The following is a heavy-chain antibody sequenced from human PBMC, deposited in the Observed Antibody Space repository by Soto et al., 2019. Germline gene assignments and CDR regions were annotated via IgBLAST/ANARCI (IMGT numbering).Heavy chain of an antibody. CDR1: GFNFGNYA. CDR3: ARDKAGTPYYIDS. Sequence: VLLVESGGGLVQPGRSLRLSCAGSGFNFGNYAMHWVRQAPGKGLEWVAAINWNSDKVAYAGSVRGRFTIFRDSAKNSLHLRMNELKAEDTAMYYCARDKAGTPYYIDSWGQGILVTVSS. V-gene: IGHV3-9*01. J-gene: IGHJ4*02. CDR2: INWNSDKV.